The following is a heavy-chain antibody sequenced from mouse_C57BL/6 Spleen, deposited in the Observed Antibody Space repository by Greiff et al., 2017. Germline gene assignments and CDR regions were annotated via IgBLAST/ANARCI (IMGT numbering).Heavy chain of an antibody. D-gene: IGHD1-1*01. J-gene: IGHJ1*03. V-gene: IGHV14-3*01. CDR2: IDPANGNT. CDR1: GYTFTSYW. Sequence: VQLQQPGAELVKPGASVKLSCKASGYTFTSYWMHWVKQRPGRGLEWIGRIDPANGNTKYAPKFQGKATITADTSSNTAYLQLSSLTSEDTAIYYCAREVVAHWYFDVWGTGTTVTVSS. CDR3: AREVVAHWYFDV.